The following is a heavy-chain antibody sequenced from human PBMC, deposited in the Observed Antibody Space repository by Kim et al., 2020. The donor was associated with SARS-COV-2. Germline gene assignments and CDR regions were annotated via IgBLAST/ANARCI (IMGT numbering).Heavy chain of an antibody. Sequence: ADSVKGRFTISRDNSKNTLYLQMNSLRAEDTAVYYCAKEALLGGVIVFDYWGQGTLVTVSS. CDR3: AKEALLGGVIVFDY. J-gene: IGHJ4*02. V-gene: IGHV3-23*01. D-gene: IGHD3-16*02.